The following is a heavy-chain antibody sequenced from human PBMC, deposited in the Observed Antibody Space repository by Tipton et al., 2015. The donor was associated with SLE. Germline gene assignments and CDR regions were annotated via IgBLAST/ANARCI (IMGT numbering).Heavy chain of an antibody. CDR3: ARDSHTDYGDFYVDS. D-gene: IGHD4-17*01. J-gene: IGHJ4*02. Sequence: TLSLTCSVSGVSISRGSYFWTWIRQPAWKGLEWVGHIFSTGITDYNPSLKSRVSISADTSKNQFSLNLDSMTAADTAVYYCARDSHTDYGDFYVDSWGQGTLATVSS. V-gene: IGHV4-61*09. CDR2: IFSTGIT. CDR1: GVSISRGSYF.